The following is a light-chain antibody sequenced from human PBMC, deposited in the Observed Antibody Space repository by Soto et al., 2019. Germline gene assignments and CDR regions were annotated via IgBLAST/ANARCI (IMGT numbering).Light chain of an antibody. CDR1: SSNIGSGT. CDR3: ASWDVSLNGLYV. Sequence: QSVLTQPPSASVTPGQRVTISCSGSSSNIGSGTVNWYQQLPGTAPKLLISNNDQWASGVPDRFSGSKSGTSASLAISGLQSEDEADYYCASWDVSLNGLYVFGTGTKLTVL. CDR2: NND. V-gene: IGLV1-44*01. J-gene: IGLJ1*01.